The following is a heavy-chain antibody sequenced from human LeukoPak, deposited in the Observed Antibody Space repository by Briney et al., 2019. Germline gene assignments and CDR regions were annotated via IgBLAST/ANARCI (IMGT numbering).Heavy chain of an antibody. CDR2: IYYSGST. D-gene: IGHD6-13*01. Sequence: SETLSLTCTVSGGSISSHHCSWIRQPPGKGLEWIGYIYYSGSTNYKPSLKSRVTISVDTSKNQFSLKLTSVTAADTAVYYCARHLDIAASGTFDYWGQGNLVTVSS. CDR1: GGSISSHH. V-gene: IGHV4-59*08. J-gene: IGHJ4*02. CDR3: ARHLDIAASGTFDY.